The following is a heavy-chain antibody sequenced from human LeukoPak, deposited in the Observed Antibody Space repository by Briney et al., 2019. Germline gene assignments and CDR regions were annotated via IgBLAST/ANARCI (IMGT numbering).Heavy chain of an antibody. CDR1: GGSFSDYY. D-gene: IGHD5-24*01. CDR2: IYTSGSA. Sequence: SETLSLTCTVSGGSFSDYYWSWIRQPAGEGLEWIGRIYTSGSANYNPSLKSRVTMSVDTSKNQFSLNLSSVTAADTAVYYCARESRLRIRDGYSYDYWGQGTLVTVSS. CDR3: ARESRLRIRDGYSYDY. V-gene: IGHV4-4*07. J-gene: IGHJ4*02.